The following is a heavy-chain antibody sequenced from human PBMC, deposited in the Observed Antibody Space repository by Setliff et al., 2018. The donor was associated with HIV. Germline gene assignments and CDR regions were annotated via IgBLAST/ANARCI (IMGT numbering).Heavy chain of an antibody. J-gene: IGHJ4*02. CDR2: VSSIGNT. CDR3: ARTRAPYFFDF. V-gene: IGHV4-4*08. Sequence: SETLSLTCSVSGISINGYSCCWIRQSPRTRLEWIGYVSSIGNTNYNPSLKSRVPISVDTSKNQFSLQLNSVTAADTAVYFCARTRAPYFFDFWGQGAQVTVSS. D-gene: IGHD1-26*01. CDR1: GISINGYS.